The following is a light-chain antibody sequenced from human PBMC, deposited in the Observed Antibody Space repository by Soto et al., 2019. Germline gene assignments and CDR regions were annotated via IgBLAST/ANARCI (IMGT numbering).Light chain of an antibody. CDR1: HNDIGTYDY. CDR3: SSFTSDRIYV. V-gene: IGLV2-14*03. CDR2: GVT. J-gene: IGLJ1*01. Sequence: LTQPTSVSGSPGQSITISCTGNHNDIGTYDYVSWYQQHPGRAPRLLIYGVTTRPSGISDRFSASKSGLTASLTISGLQPEDEADYYCSSFTSDRIYVFGPGTKVTV.